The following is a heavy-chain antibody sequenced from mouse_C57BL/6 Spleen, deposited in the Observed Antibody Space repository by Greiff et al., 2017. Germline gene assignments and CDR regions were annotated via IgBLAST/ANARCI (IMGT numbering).Heavy chain of an antibody. V-gene: IGHV1-4*01. J-gene: IGHJ3*01. Sequence: QVQLQQSGAELARPGASVEMSCKSSGYTFTSYTMHWVKQRPGQGLEWFGYINPSRGYTKYNQKFKDKATLTSGKSASTAYMQLSSLTSEDSAVYYCARCETNLGGGFAYWGQGTLVTVSA. CDR1: GYTFTSYT. CDR2: INPSRGYT. D-gene: IGHD3-1*01. CDR3: ARCETNLGGGFAY.